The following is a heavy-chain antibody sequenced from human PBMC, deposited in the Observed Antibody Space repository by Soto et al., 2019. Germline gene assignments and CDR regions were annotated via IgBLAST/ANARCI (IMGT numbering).Heavy chain of an antibody. D-gene: IGHD2-2*01. J-gene: IGHJ6*02. CDR3: ASPSRALGYCSSTSCRHDYYYYYGMDV. V-gene: IGHV1-69*13. CDR2: IIPIFGTA. CDR1: GGTFSSYA. Sequence: GASVKVSCKASGGTFSSYASSWVRQAPGQGLEWMGGIIPIFGTANYAQKFQGRVTITADESTSTAYMELSSLRSEDTAVYYCASPSRALGYCSSTSCRHDYYYYYGMDVWGQGTTVTVSS.